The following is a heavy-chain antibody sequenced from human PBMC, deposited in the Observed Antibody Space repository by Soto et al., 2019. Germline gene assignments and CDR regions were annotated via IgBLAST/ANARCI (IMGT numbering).Heavy chain of an antibody. Sequence: EVQLVESGGGVVRPGGSLRLSFAASGFTFDDYAMHWVRQAPGKGLEWVSGISWNSGSIGYADSVKGRFTISRDNAKNSLYLQMNSLRAEDTALYYCAKEFNVDTAMVTFSWGQGTLVTVSS. D-gene: IGHD5-18*01. CDR1: GFTFDDYA. V-gene: IGHV3-9*01. CDR2: ISWNSGSI. CDR3: AKEFNVDTAMVTFS. J-gene: IGHJ4*02.